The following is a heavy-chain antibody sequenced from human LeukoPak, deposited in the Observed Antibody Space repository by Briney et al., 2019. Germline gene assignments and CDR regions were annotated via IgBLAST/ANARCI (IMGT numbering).Heavy chain of an antibody. CDR2: IQSDGSII. J-gene: IGHJ6*02. V-gene: IGHV3-74*01. CDR1: GFTFSGYW. D-gene: IGHD4-23*01. CDR3: ARSTVASQFFYYYGMDV. Sequence: GGSLRLSCAASGFTFSGYWMHWVRQVPGKGLVWVSRIQSDGSIINYADSVKGRFTISRDNSKNTLYLQMNSLRAEDTAVYYCARSTVASQFFYYYGMDVWGQGTTVTDSS.